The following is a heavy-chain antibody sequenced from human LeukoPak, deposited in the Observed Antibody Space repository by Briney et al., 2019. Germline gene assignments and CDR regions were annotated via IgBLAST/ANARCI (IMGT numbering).Heavy chain of an antibody. D-gene: IGHD4-23*01. CDR1: GFTFSSQA. CDR3: ARRGDCCNSPFDH. J-gene: IGHJ4*02. CDR2: VSGSGTNT. V-gene: IGHV3-23*01. Sequence: GGSLRLSCAASGFTFSSQAMNWVRQAPGKGLEWVSTVSGSGTNTYYANSVRGRFTISSDHSKSTVYLQMNSLRAEDTAVYYCARRGDCCNSPFDHWGQGTLVTVSS.